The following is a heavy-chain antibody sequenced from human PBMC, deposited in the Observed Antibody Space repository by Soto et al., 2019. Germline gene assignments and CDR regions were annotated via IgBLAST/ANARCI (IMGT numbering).Heavy chain of an antibody. CDR2: ISSTSTYI. CDR3: ARDGYGYCSSTSCSYYGMDV. Sequence: PGGSLRLSCAASGFTFSSYSMYWVRQAPGKGLEWVSSISSTSTYIYYADSVKGRFTISRDNAKNSLYLQMNSLRAEDTAVYYCARDGYGYCSSTSCSYYGMDVWGQGTTVTV. V-gene: IGHV3-21*01. CDR1: GFTFSSYS. J-gene: IGHJ6*02. D-gene: IGHD2-2*01.